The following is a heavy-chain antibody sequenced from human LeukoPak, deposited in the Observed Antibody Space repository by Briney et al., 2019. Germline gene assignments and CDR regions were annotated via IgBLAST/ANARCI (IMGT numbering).Heavy chain of an antibody. CDR1: GGSISSYY. CDR3: ARDLLSTAGYFDY. V-gene: IGHV4-59*01. Sequence: SETLSLTCTVSGGSISSYYWSWIRQPPGKGLEWLGYIYYSGSTTYNPSLKSRVTISVDTSKNQFSLNLSSVTAADTAVYYCARDLLSTAGYFDYWGQGTLVTVSS. CDR2: IYYSGST. D-gene: IGHD6-19*01. J-gene: IGHJ4*02.